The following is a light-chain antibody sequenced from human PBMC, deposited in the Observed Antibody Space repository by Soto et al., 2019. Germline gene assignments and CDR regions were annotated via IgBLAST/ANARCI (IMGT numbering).Light chain of an antibody. CDR3: QQYNSYPT. J-gene: IGKJ1*01. CDR2: KAS. CDR1: QSISSW. V-gene: IGKV1-5*03. Sequence: DIQMTQSPSTRSASVGDRVTITCRASQSISSWLAWYQQKPGKAPKLLIYKASSLESGVPSRFSGSGSGTEFTLTISSLQPDDFATYYCQQYNSYPTFDQGTKVEIK.